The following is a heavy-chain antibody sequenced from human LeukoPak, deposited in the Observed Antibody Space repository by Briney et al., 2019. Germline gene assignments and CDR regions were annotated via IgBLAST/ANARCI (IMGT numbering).Heavy chain of an antibody. CDR1: GYTFTGYY. V-gene: IGHV1-2*02. J-gene: IGHJ4*02. Sequence: ASVKVSCKASGYTFTGYYMHWVRQAPGQGLEWMGWINPNSGGTNYAQKFQGRVTMTRDTSISTAYMELSRLRSDDTAVYYCARGLMVRGVIICYWGQGTLVTVSS. CDR3: ARGLMVRGVIICY. D-gene: IGHD3-10*01. CDR2: INPNSGGT.